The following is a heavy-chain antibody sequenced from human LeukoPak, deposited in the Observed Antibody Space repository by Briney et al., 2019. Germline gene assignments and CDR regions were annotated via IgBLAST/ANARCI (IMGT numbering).Heavy chain of an antibody. V-gene: IGHV4-4*02. CDR1: GGSISSSNW. Sequence: SGTLSLTCAVSGGSISSSNWWSWVRQPPGKGLEWIGEIYHSGSTNYNPSLKSRVTISVDKSKNQFSLKLSSVTAADTAVYYCARGPWPSTNTAMGGEFDYWGQGTLVTVSS. CDR2: IYHSGST. CDR3: ARGPWPSTNTAMGGEFDY. D-gene: IGHD5-18*01. J-gene: IGHJ4*02.